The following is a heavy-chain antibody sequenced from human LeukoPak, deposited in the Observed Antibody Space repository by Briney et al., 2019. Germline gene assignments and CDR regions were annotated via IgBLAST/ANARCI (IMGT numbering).Heavy chain of an antibody. CDR1: GFTFSSYG. Sequence: PGGSLRLSCAASGFTFSSYGMNWVRQAPGKGLEWVSYISSSSSTIYYADSVKGRFTISRDNAKNSLYLQMNSLRDEDTAVYYCARVGGYDILTAYFRAFDIWGQGAMVTVSS. D-gene: IGHD3-9*01. J-gene: IGHJ3*02. V-gene: IGHV3-48*02. CDR3: ARVGGYDILTAYFRAFDI. CDR2: ISSSSSTI.